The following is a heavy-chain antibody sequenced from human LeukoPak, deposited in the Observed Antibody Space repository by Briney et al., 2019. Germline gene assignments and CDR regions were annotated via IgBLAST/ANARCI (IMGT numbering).Heavy chain of an antibody. CDR1: GFTFSSYG. J-gene: IGHJ4*02. V-gene: IGHV3-30*18. D-gene: IGHD3-10*01. CDR2: ISYDGSNK. Sequence: QPGRSLRLSCAASGFTFSSYGMHWVRQAPGKGLEWVAVISYDGSNKYYADSVKGRFTISRDNSKNTLYLQMNSLRAEDTAVYYCAKGGAMVRGVALDYWGQGTLVTVSS. CDR3: AKGGAMVRGVALDY.